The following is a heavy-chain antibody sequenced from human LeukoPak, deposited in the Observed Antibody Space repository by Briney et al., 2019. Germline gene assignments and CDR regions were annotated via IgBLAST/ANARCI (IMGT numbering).Heavy chain of an antibody. J-gene: IGHJ4*02. D-gene: IGHD3-10*01. CDR3: ARDLYPLLWFGELTYFDY. CDR1: GYTFTSYG. CDR2: INVYNGNT. V-gene: IGHV1-18*01. Sequence: ASVKVSYKACGYTFTSYGINWVGQAPRQERKWMEWINVYNGNTNYAQKLQGRVTMTTDTSTSTAYMELRSLRSDDTAVYYCARDLYPLLWFGELTYFDYWGQGTLVTVSS.